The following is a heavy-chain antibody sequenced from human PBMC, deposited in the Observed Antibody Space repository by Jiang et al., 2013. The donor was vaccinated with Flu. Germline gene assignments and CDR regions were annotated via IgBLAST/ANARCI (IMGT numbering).Heavy chain of an antibody. Sequence: GAEVKKPGASVKVSCKASGYTFTSYAMHWVRQAPGQRLEWMGWINAGNGNTKYSQKFQGRVTITRDTSASTAYMELSSLRSEDTAVYYCARSVYYYDSSGYYPYYFDYWGQGTLVTVSS. D-gene: IGHD3-22*01. CDR2: INAGNGNT. CDR1: GYTFTSYA. CDR3: ARSVYYYDSSGYYPYYFDY. V-gene: IGHV1-3*01. J-gene: IGHJ4*02.